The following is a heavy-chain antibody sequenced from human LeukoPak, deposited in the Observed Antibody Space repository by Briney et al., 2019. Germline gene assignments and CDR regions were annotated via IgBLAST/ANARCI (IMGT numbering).Heavy chain of an antibody. J-gene: IGHJ4*02. Sequence: GGSLRLSCAASGFTLSSYEMHWVRQAPGKGLLWVSRINSDGSSTSYADSVKGRFTISRDNAKNTLYLQMNSLRAEDTAVYYWQSPAGDYGGNSHVYWGQGTLVAVSS. CDR3: QSPAGDYGGNSHVY. D-gene: IGHD4-23*01. CDR2: INSDGSST. CDR1: GFTLSSYE. V-gene: IGHV3-74*01.